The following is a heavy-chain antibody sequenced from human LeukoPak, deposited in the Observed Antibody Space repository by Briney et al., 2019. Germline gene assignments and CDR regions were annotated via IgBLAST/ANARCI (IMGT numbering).Heavy chain of an antibody. Sequence: ASVKVSCKASGYTFTSYAMHWVRQAPGQRLEWMGWINVGNGNTKYSQEFQGRVTISRDTSASTAYMELSSLRSEDMAVYYCARGQQWLEAFDYWGLGTLVTVSS. CDR1: GYTFTSYA. D-gene: IGHD6-19*01. V-gene: IGHV1-3*03. J-gene: IGHJ4*02. CDR3: ARGQQWLEAFDY. CDR2: INVGNGNT.